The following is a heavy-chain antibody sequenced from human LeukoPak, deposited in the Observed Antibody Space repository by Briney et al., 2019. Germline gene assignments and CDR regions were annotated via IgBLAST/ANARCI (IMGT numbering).Heavy chain of an antibody. CDR3: AKDLGYYDSSGFDAFDI. V-gene: IGHV3-23*01. CDR2: INGSGGST. Sequence: GGSLRLSCAASGFTFSSYAMSWVRQAPGKGLEWVSAINGSGGSTYYADSVKGRFTISRDNSKNTLYLQMNSLRAEDTAVYYCAKDLGYYDSSGFDAFDIWGQGTMVTGSS. CDR1: GFTFSSYA. J-gene: IGHJ3*02. D-gene: IGHD3-22*01.